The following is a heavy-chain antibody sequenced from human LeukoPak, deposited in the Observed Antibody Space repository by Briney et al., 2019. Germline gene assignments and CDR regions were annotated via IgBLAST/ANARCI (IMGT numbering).Heavy chain of an antibody. CDR3: AKDQSTRPYYYYYMDV. Sequence: GGCLRLSCSASGFTFTSYAMSWVRQAPGKGLEWVSVIVGSGGSTYYADSVKGRFTISRDNSKTTLYLQMNSLRAEDTAVYYCAKDQSTRPYYYYYMDVWGKGTTVTVSS. D-gene: IGHD1-1*01. CDR2: IVGSGGST. J-gene: IGHJ6*03. CDR1: GFTFTSYA. V-gene: IGHV3-23*01.